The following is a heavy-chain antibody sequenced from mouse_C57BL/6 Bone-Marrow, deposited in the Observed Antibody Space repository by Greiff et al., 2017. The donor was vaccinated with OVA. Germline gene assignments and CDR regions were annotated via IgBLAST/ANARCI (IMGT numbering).Heavy chain of an antibody. CDR2: TFYSGIT. CDR1: GFSINSDCY. CDR3: ARDRYYGMNWYFDV. Sequence: EVKLEESGPSLVRPSQTLSLTCTVTGFSINSDCYWIWIRQFPGNKLEYIGYTFYSGITYYNPSLESRTYITRDTSKNQFSLTLSSVTTEDTATYYCARDRYYGMNWYFDVWGTGTTVTVSS. V-gene: IGHV3-3*01. J-gene: IGHJ1*03. D-gene: IGHD1-1*01.